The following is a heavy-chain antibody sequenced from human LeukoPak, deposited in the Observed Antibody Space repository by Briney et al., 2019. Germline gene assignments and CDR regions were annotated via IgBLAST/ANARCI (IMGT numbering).Heavy chain of an antibody. Sequence: SETLSLTRAVYGGSFSSYYWSWIRQPPGKGLEWIGYIYYSGSTNYNPSLKSRVTISVDTSKNQFSLKLSSVTAADTAVYYCARRSGRFGENYYFDYWGQGTLVTVSS. J-gene: IGHJ4*02. CDR1: GGSFSSYY. CDR2: IYYSGST. D-gene: IGHD3-10*01. V-gene: IGHV4-59*08. CDR3: ARRSGRFGENYYFDY.